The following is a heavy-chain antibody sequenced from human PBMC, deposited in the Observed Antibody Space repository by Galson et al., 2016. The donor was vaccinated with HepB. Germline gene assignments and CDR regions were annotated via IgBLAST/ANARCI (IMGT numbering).Heavy chain of an antibody. CDR2: ISSNGRDS. V-gene: IGHV3-30*03. Sequence: SLRLSCAASRFTFSNYGMHWVRQAPGKGLEWVAIISSNGRDSYYADSVKGRFTTSRDNSRNTLYLQMNSLRPEDTAVYYCARDKTYYGSGSYGSGSYFDAFDIWGQGTMVTVSS. D-gene: IGHD3-10*01. J-gene: IGHJ3*02. CDR1: RFTFSNYG. CDR3: ARDKTYYGSGSYGSGSYFDAFDI.